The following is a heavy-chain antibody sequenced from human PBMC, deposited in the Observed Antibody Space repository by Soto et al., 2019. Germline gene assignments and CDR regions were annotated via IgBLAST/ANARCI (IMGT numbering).Heavy chain of an antibody. CDR3: AGIYSGSPGGTLRY. V-gene: IGHV4-31*03. CDR2: IYYSGST. Sequence: QVQLQESGPGLVKPSQTLSLTCTVSGGSISSGGYYWSWIRQHPGKGLEWIGYIYYSGSTYYNPSLTSRVTVSVDTSKNQCSLKLSSVTAADTAVYYCAGIYSGSPGGTLRYWGQGTLVTVSS. J-gene: IGHJ4*02. CDR1: GGSISSGGYY. D-gene: IGHD1-26*01.